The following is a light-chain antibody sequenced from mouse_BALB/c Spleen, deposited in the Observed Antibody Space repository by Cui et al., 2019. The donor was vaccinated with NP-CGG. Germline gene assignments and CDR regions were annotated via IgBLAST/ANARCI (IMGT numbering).Light chain of an antibody. V-gene: IGLV1*01. Sequence: QAVVTQESALTTSPGETVTLTCRSSTGAVTTSNYANWVQEKPDHLFTGLIGGTNNRPPGVPARFSGSLIGDKAALTITGVQTEDEAIYFCALWYSNHWVFGGGTTLTVL. CDR2: GTN. CDR1: TGAVTTSNY. CDR3: ALWYSNHWV. J-gene: IGLJ1*01.